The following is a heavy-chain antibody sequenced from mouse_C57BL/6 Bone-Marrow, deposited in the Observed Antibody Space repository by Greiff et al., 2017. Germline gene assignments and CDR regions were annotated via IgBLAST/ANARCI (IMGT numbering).Heavy chain of an antibody. V-gene: IGHV14-3*01. CDR2: IDPANGNT. J-gene: IGHJ3*01. Sequence: VQLKESVAELVRPGASVKLSCTASGFTIKNTYMHWVKQRPGQGLEWIGRIDPANGNTKYAPKFQGKATITADTSSNTAYLQLSSLTSEGTAVYYCARWGDYDRDGYWGQGTLVTVSA. CDR3: ARWGDYDRDGY. D-gene: IGHD2-4*01. CDR1: GFTIKNTY.